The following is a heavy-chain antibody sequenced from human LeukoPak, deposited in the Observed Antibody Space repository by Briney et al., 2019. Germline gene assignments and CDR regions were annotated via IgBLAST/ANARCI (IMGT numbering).Heavy chain of an antibody. J-gene: IGHJ6*04. CDR3: ARSPPIYYFYGLDV. Sequence: PSETLSLTCTVSDGSISNFYWSWIRQPPGKGLEWIGYIYYSGSINYNPSLKSRVTISVDTSKNQFSLNLSSVTAADTAVYYCARSPPIYYFYGLDVWGKGTTVTVSS. V-gene: IGHV4-59*01. CDR2: IYYSGSI. CDR1: DGSISNFY.